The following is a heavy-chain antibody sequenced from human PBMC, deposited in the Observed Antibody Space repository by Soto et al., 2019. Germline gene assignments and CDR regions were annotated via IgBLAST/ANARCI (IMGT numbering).Heavy chain of an antibody. J-gene: IGHJ2*01. CDR3: ARDGWGSNWYFDL. Sequence: SGRSLRLSCGAPGVTFKDYGMHWVRQAPGKGLEWVAVISYDGKQTYYADSVKGRFTISKDKSKRTLFLQMNSLRVDDTAVYYCARDGWGSNWYFDLWGRGTLVTVSS. V-gene: IGHV3-30*03. CDR1: GVTFKDYG. CDR2: ISYDGKQT. D-gene: IGHD3-16*01.